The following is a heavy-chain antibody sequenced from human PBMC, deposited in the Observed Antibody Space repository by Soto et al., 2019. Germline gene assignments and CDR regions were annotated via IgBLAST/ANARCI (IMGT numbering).Heavy chain of an antibody. J-gene: IGHJ6*02. CDR3: AKDHRGYCSSTSCCRGEVSYYYGMDV. Sequence: GGSLRLSCAASGFTFSSYGMHRVRQAPGKGLEWVAVISYDGSNKYYADSVKGRFTISRDNSKNTLYLQMNSLRAEDTAVYYCAKDHRGYCSSTSCCRGEVSYYYGMDVWGQGTTVTVSS. D-gene: IGHD2-2*01. V-gene: IGHV3-30*18. CDR2: ISYDGSNK. CDR1: GFTFSSYG.